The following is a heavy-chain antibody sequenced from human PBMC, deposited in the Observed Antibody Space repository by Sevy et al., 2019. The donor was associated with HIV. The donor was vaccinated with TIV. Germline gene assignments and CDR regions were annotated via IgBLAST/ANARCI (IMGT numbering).Heavy chain of an antibody. V-gene: IGHV3-7*01. CDR3: ARSGGSYDYGMDV. Sequence: GGSLRLSCAASEFTFSSYWMCWVRQAPGKGLEWVANIKQDGSEKYYVDSVKGRFTISRDNAKNSLYLQMNSLRAEDTAVYYCARSGGSYDYGMDVWGQGTTVTVSS. CDR2: IKQDGSEK. D-gene: IGHD1-26*01. J-gene: IGHJ6*02. CDR1: EFTFSSYW.